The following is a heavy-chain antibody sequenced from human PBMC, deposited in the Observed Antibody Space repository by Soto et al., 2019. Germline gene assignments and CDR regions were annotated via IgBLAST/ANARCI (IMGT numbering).Heavy chain of an antibody. CDR1: GFTFRTYE. J-gene: IGHJ4*02. D-gene: IGHD5-18*01. CDR3: AREESLGTAMDYFDY. V-gene: IGHV3-48*03. Sequence: GSLRLSCAASGFTFRTYEMNWVRQAPGKGLEWLSYISSSGGTIYYADSVKGRFTISRDNAKNSLYLQMNSLRAEDTAVYYCAREESLGTAMDYFDYWGQGTLVTVSS. CDR2: ISSSGGTI.